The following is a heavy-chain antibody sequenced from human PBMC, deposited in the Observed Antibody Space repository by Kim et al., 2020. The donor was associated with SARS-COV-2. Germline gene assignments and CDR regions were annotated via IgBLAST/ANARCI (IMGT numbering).Heavy chain of an antibody. J-gene: IGHJ4*02. CDR3: ARASLDPYDILTGLGFDY. D-gene: IGHD3-9*01. V-gene: IGHV3-48*02. Sequence: GGSLRLSCAAPGFTFSSYSMNWVRQAPGKGLEWVSYISSSSSTIYYADSVKGRFTISRDNAKNSLYLQMNSLRDEDTAVYYCARASLDPYDILTGLGFDYWSQQTQVTVSS. CDR1: GFTFSSYS. CDR2: ISSSSSTI.